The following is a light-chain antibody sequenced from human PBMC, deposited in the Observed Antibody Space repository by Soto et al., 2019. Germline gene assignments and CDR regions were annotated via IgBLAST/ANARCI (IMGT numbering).Light chain of an antibody. CDR3: QQYSSYPFT. CDR1: QSISTK. V-gene: IGKV1-5*03. CDR2: KAS. J-gene: IGKJ4*01. Sequence: DIQMTQSPPTLPATVGDRVTITCRASQSISTKLAGYQQKPGKAPKVLVNKASSLQSGVPSRFSGSGSGTEFTLTISSLQPDDFATYYCQQYSSYPFTFGGGTKVEIK.